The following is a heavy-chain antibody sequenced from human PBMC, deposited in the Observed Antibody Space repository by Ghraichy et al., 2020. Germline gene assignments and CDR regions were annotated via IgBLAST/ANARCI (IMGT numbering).Heavy chain of an antibody. J-gene: IGHJ4*02. V-gene: IGHV3-30*18. CDR1: GFTFSSYG. CDR2: ISYDGSNK. Sequence: GGSLRLSCAASGFTFSSYGMHWVRQAPGKGLEWVAVISYDGSNKYYADSVKGRFTISRDNSKNTLYLQMNSLRAEDTAVYYCAKDYDILTGSENFDYWGQGTLVTVSS. CDR3: AKDYDILTGSENFDY. D-gene: IGHD3-9*01.